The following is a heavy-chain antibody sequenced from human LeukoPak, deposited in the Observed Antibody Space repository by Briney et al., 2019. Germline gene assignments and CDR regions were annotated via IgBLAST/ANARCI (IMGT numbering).Heavy chain of an antibody. CDR1: GFTFSDYY. CDR3: AKDRLVATIDGNFDY. CDR2: ISSSGSTI. J-gene: IGHJ4*02. V-gene: IGHV3-11*04. Sequence: GGSLRLSCAASGFTFSDYYMSWIRQAPGKGLEWVSYISSSGSTIYYADSVKGRFTISRDNSKNTLYLQMNSLRAEDTAVFYCAKDRLVATIDGNFDYWGQGTLVTVSS. D-gene: IGHD5-12*01.